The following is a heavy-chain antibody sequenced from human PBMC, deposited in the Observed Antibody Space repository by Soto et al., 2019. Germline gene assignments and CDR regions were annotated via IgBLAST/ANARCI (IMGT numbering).Heavy chain of an antibody. J-gene: IGHJ4*02. CDR3: AKGSRGYTTYYFDY. CDR2: ISGSGASA. V-gene: IGHV3-23*01. D-gene: IGHD5-18*01. Sequence: EVQLLESGGGLVQPGGSLRLSSAASEFSFGGYAMSWVRQAPGKGLEWVSSISGSGASAFYAASVRGRFTISRDNTGNTVSLQMNSLRAEDTALYYCAKGSRGYTTYYFDYWCQGTRITVSS. CDR1: EFSFGGYA.